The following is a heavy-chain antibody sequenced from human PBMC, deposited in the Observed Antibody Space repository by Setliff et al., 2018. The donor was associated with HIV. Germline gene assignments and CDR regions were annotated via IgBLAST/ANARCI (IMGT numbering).Heavy chain of an antibody. CDR3: ARVGWDYYDSSGVGEFDY. D-gene: IGHD3-22*01. CDR2: IYYSGRT. J-gene: IGHJ4*02. V-gene: IGHV4-38-2*02. CDR1: GYSISSGYY. Sequence: PSETLSLTCTVSGYSISSGYYWGWIRQPPGKGLEWIGSIYYSGRTYYNPSLKSRVTISVDTSKNQFSLKLSSVTAADTAVYYCARVGWDYYDSSGVGEFDYCGQGTLGTVSS.